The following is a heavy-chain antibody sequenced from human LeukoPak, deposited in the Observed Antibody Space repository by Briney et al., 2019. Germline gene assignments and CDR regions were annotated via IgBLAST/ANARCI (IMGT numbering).Heavy chain of an antibody. Sequence: ETLSLTCTVSGGPISSYYWSWIRQPPGKGLEWIGYIYYSGSTNYNPSLKSRVTISVDTSKNQFSLRLSSVTAADTAVYYCARDIGDYGDYGRLDWFDPWGQGTLVTVSS. V-gene: IGHV4-59*01. CDR3: ARDIGDYGDYGRLDWFDP. CDR1: GGPISSYY. J-gene: IGHJ5*02. CDR2: IYYSGST. D-gene: IGHD4-17*01.